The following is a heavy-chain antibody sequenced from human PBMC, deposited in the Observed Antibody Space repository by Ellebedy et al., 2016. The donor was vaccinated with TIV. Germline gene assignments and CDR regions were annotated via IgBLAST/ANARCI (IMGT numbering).Heavy chain of an antibody. CDR1: GFTLSSYG. CDR2: ISYDGSNK. J-gene: IGHJ4*02. D-gene: IGHD2-2*01. V-gene: IGHV3-30*03. Sequence: PGGSLRLSCAASGFTLSSYGMHWVRQAPGKGLEWVAVISYDGSNKYYADSVKGRFTISRDNSKNTLYLQMNSLRAEDTAVYYCAREGGGYCSSTSCYFDYWGQGTLVTVSS. CDR3: AREGGGYCSSTSCYFDY.